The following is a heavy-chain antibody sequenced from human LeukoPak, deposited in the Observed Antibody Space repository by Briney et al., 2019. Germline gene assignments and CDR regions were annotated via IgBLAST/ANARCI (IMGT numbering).Heavy chain of an antibody. V-gene: IGHV3-11*01. CDR3: ARDHLANLASRLFDP. D-gene: IGHD3-3*01. Sequence: GGSLRLSCAASGFIFSDYYMSWIRQAPGKGLEWVSYISGSGSNIKYADSVEGRFTVSRDNAKNSLYLQMNSLRAEDTAVYYCARDHLANLASRLFDPWGQGTLVTVSS. CDR2: ISGSGSNI. CDR1: GFIFSDYY. J-gene: IGHJ5*02.